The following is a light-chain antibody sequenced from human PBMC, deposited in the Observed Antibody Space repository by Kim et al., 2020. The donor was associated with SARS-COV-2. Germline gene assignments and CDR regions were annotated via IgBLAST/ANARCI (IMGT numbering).Light chain of an antibody. Sequence: DIQMTQSPSTLSASVGDRVTITCRASQSISSWLAWYQQKPGKAPKLLIYDASSLESGVPSRFSGSGSGTEFTLTISSLQPDDFATYYCQQYNSYPSTFGQGTNLEI. CDR1: QSISSW. CDR3: QQYNSYPST. V-gene: IGKV1-5*01. J-gene: IGKJ2*01. CDR2: DAS.